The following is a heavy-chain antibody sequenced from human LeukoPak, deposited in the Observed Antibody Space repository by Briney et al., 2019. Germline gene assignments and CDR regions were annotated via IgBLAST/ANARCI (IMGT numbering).Heavy chain of an antibody. D-gene: IGHD3-10*01. CDR1: GGPISSSSYY. CDR3: AAGSGWFDP. V-gene: IGHV4-39*01. J-gene: IGHJ5*02. Sequence: PSETLSLTCTVSGGPISSSSYYWGWIRQPPGKGLEWIGSIYYSGSTYYNPSLKSRVTISVDTSKNQFSLKLSSVTAADTAVYYCAAGSGWFDPWGQGTLVTVSS. CDR2: IYYSGST.